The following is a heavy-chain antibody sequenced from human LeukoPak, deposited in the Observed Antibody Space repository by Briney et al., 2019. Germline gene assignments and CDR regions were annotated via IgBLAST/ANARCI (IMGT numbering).Heavy chain of an antibody. CDR3: ARVESAAGTSGYFYFDY. V-gene: IGHV4-59*01. CDR1: GGSISSYY. Sequence: PSETLSLTCTVSGGSISSYYWSWIRQPPGKGLEWIGYIYYSGSTSYNPSLKSRVTISVDTSKNQFSLKLSSVTAADTAVYYCARVESAAGTSGYFYFDYWGQGTLVTVSS. CDR2: IYYSGST. D-gene: IGHD6-13*01. J-gene: IGHJ4*02.